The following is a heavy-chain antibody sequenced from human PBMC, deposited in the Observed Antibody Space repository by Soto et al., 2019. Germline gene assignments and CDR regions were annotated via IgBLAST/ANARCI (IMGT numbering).Heavy chain of an antibody. V-gene: IGHV5-51*01. D-gene: IGHD1-26*01. J-gene: IGHJ6*02. CDR3: ASRTGSYYDYYYYGMDV. Sequence: GESLKISCKGSGYSFTSYWIGWVRQMPGKGLEWMGIIYPGDSDTRYSPSFQGQVTISADKSISTAYLQWSSLKASDTAMYYWASRTGSYYDYYYYGMDVWGQGTTVTVSS. CDR1: GYSFTSYW. CDR2: IYPGDSDT.